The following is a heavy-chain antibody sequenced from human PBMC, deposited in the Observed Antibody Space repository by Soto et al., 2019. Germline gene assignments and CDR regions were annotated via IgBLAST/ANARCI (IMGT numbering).Heavy chain of an antibody. D-gene: IGHD3-3*01. J-gene: IGHJ4*02. CDR2: FDPEDGET. CDR3: ATSGVASNFGEMDY. CDR1: GYTLTELS. V-gene: IGHV1-24*01. Sequence: ASVKVSCKVSGYTLTELSMHWVRQAPGKGLERMGGFDPEDGETIYAQKFQGRVTMTEDTSSDTAYMELSSLRSEDTAVYYCATSGVASNFGEMDYWGQGTLVTVSS.